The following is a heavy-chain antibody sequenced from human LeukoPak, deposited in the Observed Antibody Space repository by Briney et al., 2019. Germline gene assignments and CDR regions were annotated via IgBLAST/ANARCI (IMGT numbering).Heavy chain of an antibody. J-gene: IGHJ4*02. D-gene: IGHD3-10*01. CDR1: GGTFSSYA. Sequence: SVKVSCKASGGTFSSYAISWVRQAPGQGLEWMGGIIPIFGTANYAQKFQGRVTITADESTSTAYMELSSLRSEDTAVYYCARASGRDYYGSGSYYRDNYWGQGTLVTVSS. V-gene: IGHV1-69*13. CDR3: ARASGRDYYGSGSYYRDNY. CDR2: IIPIFGTA.